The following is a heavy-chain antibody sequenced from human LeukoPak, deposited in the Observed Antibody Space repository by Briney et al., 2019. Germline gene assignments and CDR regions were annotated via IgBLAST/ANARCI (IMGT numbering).Heavy chain of an antibody. D-gene: IGHD3-10*01. V-gene: IGHV3-23*01. CDR1: GFTFSSYA. Sequence: GGSLRLSCAASGFTFSSYAMSWVRQAPGKGLEWVSGISGSGGSTYYADSVKGRFTISRDNSKNTLSLQMNILRTEDTAVYYCAKEGTPQVSTWYDLWGQGTQVIVSS. J-gene: IGHJ5*02. CDR2: ISGSGGST. CDR3: AKEGTPQVSTWYDL.